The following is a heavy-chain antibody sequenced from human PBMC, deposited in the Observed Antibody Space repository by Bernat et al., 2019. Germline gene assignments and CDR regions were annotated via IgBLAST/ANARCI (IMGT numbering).Heavy chain of an antibody. D-gene: IGHD3-10*01. CDR1: GFTFSNYV. V-gene: IGHV3-23*04. Sequence: EVQLVESGGGLVQPGGSLRLSCAASGFTFSNYVMSWVRQAPGKGLDWVSLISDGRTYYADSVKGRFTISRDNSKNNLYLQMNNLRAEDTAVYFCAKGRFPGSGSYYNSFDYWGQGTLVTVSS. CDR2: ISDGRT. J-gene: IGHJ4*02. CDR3: AKGRFPGSGSYYNSFDY.